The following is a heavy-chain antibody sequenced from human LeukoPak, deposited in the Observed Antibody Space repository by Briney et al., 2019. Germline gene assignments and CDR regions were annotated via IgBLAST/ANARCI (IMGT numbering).Heavy chain of an antibody. V-gene: IGHV4-59*08. CDR2: IYYSGST. CDR1: GGSISSYY. CDR3: ARLKYYYDSKGAFDI. D-gene: IGHD3-22*01. J-gene: IGHJ3*02. Sequence: SETLSLTCTVSGGSISSYYWSWIRQPPGKGLEWIGYIYYSGSTNYNPSLESRVTISVDTSKNQFSLKLSSVTAADTAVYYCARLKYYYDSKGAFDIWGQGTMVTVSS.